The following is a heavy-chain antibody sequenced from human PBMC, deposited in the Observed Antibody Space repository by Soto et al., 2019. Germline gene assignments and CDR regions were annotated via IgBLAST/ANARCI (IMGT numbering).Heavy chain of an antibody. J-gene: IGHJ6*02. CDR1: GGTFSTSA. D-gene: IGHD3-3*02. V-gene: IGHV1-69*12. CDR2: IMPVFPTP. Sequence: QVQLVQSGAEVKKPGSSVKVSCKSSGGTFSTSAISWVRQAPGQGLEWVGGIMPVFPTPDYAQKFQGRVTITADESTATTYLELTGLRPDDTAVYYCARDKDRQQLGANYYYLLDVWGQGTAITVSS. CDR3: ARDKDRQQLGANYYYLLDV.